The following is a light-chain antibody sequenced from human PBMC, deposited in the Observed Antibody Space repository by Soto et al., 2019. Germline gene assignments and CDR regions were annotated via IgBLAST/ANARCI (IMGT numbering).Light chain of an antibody. CDR2: EVN. CDR3: SSYAGSSNV. V-gene: IGLV2-8*01. CDR1: SSDVGGYNY. Sequence: QPALTQPPSASGSPGQSVAISCTGTSSDVGGYNYVSWYQQHPGKAPKLMIYEVNKRPSGVPDRFSGSKSGNTASLTVSGLQAEDEADYYCSSYAGSSNVLGTGTKGTVL. J-gene: IGLJ1*01.